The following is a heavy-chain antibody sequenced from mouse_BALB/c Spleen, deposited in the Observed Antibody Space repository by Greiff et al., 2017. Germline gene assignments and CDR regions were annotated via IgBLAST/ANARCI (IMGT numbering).Heavy chain of an antibody. CDR1: GFTFSSFG. D-gene: IGHD2-1*01. V-gene: IGHV5-17*02. CDR3: ARSADGNYAMDY. CDR2: ISSGSSTI. Sequence: EVQRVESGGGLVQPGGSRKLSCAASGFTFSSFGMHWVRQAPEKGLEWVAYISSGSSTIYYADTVKGRFTISRDNPKNTLFLQMTSLRSEDTAMYYCARSADGNYAMDYWGQGTSVTVSS. J-gene: IGHJ4*01.